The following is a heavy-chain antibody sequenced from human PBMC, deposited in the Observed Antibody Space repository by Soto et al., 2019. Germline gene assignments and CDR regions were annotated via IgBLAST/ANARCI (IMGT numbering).Heavy chain of an antibody. Sequence: ASVKVSCKDSGYTYITYSMHWVRQAPGQRLEWMGWINVGNGNTKYSQNFQGRVTINQDTFASTAYMELSSLTSVDTVVFLCAGEKWASGSRWLGPWGHGTLVTVSS. CDR3: AGEKWASGSRWLGP. CDR1: GYTYITYS. J-gene: IGHJ5*02. D-gene: IGHD6-19*01. CDR2: INVGNGNT. V-gene: IGHV1-3*01.